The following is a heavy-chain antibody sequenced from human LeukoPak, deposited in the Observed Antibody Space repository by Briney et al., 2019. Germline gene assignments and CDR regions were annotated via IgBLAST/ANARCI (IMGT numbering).Heavy chain of an antibody. CDR2: IGPTGTDR. CDR1: GFTFSSCG. J-gene: IGHJ4*02. CDR3: ATETIGRHYDY. D-gene: IGHD1-14*01. V-gene: IGHV3-21*01. Sequence: GGSLRLSCAASGFTFSSCGFNWFRQAPGKGLEWVSSIGPTGTDRYYADSVRGRSTISRDNAKNSMYLQMDSLGDEDTAVYYCATETIGRHYDYWGQGTLLTVSS.